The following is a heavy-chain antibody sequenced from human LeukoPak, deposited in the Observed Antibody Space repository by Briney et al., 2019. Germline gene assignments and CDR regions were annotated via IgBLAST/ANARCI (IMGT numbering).Heavy chain of an antibody. D-gene: IGHD3-16*01. J-gene: IGHJ3*02. CDR2: CDSDGSGT. Sequence: HPGGSLRLSCAASGFTFSIYWTYWVRQAPGKGLMWVSRCDSDGSGTTYVDSVKGRFTVSRDNAKSTLYLQMSSLRAEDTAVYYCATSSVWGGAFNIWGQGTMVTVSS. V-gene: IGHV3-74*01. CDR3: ATSSVWGGAFNI. CDR1: GFTFSIYW.